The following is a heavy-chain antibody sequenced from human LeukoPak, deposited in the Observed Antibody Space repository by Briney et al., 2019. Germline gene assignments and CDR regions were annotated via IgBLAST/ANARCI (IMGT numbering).Heavy chain of an antibody. CDR2: IYYSGST. J-gene: IGHJ3*02. CDR3: ARAAYYDFWSGHGDAFDI. D-gene: IGHD3-3*01. CDR1: GGSISSYY. Sequence: SETLSLTCTVSGGSISSYYWSWIRQPPGKGLEWIRYIYYSGSTNYNPSLKSRVTISVDTSKNQFSLKLSSVTAADTAAYYCARAAYYDFWSGHGDAFDIWGQGTMVTVSS. V-gene: IGHV4-59*01.